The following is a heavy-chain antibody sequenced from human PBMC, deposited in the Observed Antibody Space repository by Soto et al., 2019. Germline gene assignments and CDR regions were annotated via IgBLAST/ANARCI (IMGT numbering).Heavy chain of an antibody. D-gene: IGHD2-15*01. J-gene: IGHJ4*02. Sequence: QVQLQQWGAGLLKPSETLSLTCAVYGGSFSGYYWSWIRQPPGKGLAWIGEINHSGSTNYNTSLKSRVTISLDTSKYQCSLKLSSVTAADTAVYYCARGRRTPQGHIVGTGGVDYWGQGTLVTVSS. CDR3: ARGRRTPQGHIVGTGGVDY. V-gene: IGHV4-34*01. CDR2: INHSGST. CDR1: GGSFSGYY.